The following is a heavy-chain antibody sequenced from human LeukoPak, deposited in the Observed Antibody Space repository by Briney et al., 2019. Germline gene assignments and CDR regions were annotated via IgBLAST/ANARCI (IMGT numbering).Heavy chain of an antibody. CDR3: VPKGTEGY. Sequence: GGSPRLSCSASGFTFSAYAMHWVRQAPGKRLEYVSAISPDGTSTYYADSVRGRFSISRDNSKNTLYLQMSSLRAEDTAVYHCVPKGTEGYWGQGTLVTVSS. J-gene: IGHJ4*02. V-gene: IGHV3-64D*06. CDR1: GFTFSAYA. CDR2: ISPDGTST.